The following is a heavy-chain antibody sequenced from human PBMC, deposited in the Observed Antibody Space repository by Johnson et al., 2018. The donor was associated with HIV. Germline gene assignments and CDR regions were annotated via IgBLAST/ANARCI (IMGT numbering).Heavy chain of an antibody. J-gene: IGHJ3*02. Sequence: QVQLVESGGGVVQPGKSLRLSCAASGFTFSSSAMHWVRQAPGQGLQWVALISYDGSINYFADSVKGRFTISRDNSKNTLHLQMNSLRPEDTAVYYCARNSGNGLVLRGDAFDMWGQGTMVTVSS. CDR3: ARNSGNGLVLRGDAFDM. V-gene: IGHV3-30-3*01. CDR1: GFTFSSSA. D-gene: IGHD2-8*01. CDR2: ISYDGSIN.